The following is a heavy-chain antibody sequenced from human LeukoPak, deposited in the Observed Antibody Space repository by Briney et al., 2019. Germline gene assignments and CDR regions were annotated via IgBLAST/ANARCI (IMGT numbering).Heavy chain of an antibody. Sequence: GSLRLSCAASGFTFSNYAMSWVRQAPGKGLAWVSTITGSGGSTFYADAVKGRFTISRDSSKNTLYLQMNSLRTEDTAVYYCARTASTRWSFDYWGQGTLVTVSS. D-gene: IGHD2-21*02. V-gene: IGHV3-23*01. CDR1: GFTFSNYA. CDR2: ITGSGGST. J-gene: IGHJ4*02. CDR3: ARTASTRWSFDY.